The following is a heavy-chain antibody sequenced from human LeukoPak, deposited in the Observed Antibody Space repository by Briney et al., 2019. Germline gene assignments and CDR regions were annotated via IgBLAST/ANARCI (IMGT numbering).Heavy chain of an antibody. CDR2: IYTSGST. CDR3: ARGTREYSSSSVGWFDP. CDR1: GGSISSGSYY. Sequence: SETLSLTCTVSGGSISSGSYYWSWIRQPAGKGLEWIGRIYTSGSTNYNPSLKSRVTISVDTSKNQFSLKLSSVTAADTAVYYCARGTREYSSSSVGWFDPWGKGTLVTVSS. J-gene: IGHJ5*02. V-gene: IGHV4-61*02. D-gene: IGHD6-6*01.